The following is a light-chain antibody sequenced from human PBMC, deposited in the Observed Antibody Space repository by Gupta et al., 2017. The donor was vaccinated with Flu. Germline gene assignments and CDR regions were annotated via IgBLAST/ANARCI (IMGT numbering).Light chain of an antibody. CDR3: QQDVSFPCA. CDR2: RAS. J-gene: IGKJ1*01. Sequence: VTVGRATSSCWCSNQWCPKWNGKSFLGWFQLRPGQSPRLLIYRASHRESGVPDRFSGSGSGTDFTLTISSLEAEDVGVYYCQQDVSFPCAFGQGTKVEIK. V-gene: IGKV2-30*01. CDR1: QWCPKWNGKSF.